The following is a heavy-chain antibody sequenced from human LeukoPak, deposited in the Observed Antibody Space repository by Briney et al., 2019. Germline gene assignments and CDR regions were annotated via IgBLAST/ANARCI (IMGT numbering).Heavy chain of an antibody. D-gene: IGHD1-7*01. CDR2: ISFDGREK. CDR3: ATDNWNYVRSYYMDV. Sequence: HSGGSLRLSCAASGFTFSSYALHWVRQAPGKGLERVAVISFDGREKSYADSVKGRFTISRDNSKNTLYVQMNSLRAEDTAVYYCATDNWNYVRSYYMDVWGEGTTVIVSS. J-gene: IGHJ6*03. CDR1: GFTFSSYA. V-gene: IGHV3-30*01.